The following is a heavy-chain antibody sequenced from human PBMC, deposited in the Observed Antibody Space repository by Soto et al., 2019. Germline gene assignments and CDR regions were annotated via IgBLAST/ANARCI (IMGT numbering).Heavy chain of an antibody. CDR2: VYYSGST. J-gene: IGHJ4*02. D-gene: IGHD3-9*01. Sequence: SETLSLTCTVSGGSVISSSYYWGWVRQPPGKGLEWIGSVYYSGSTYYNPSLESRVTISVDKSKNQFSLKLMSLSAADSAVYYCGRLEGLATISYYFDYWGQGALVTVSS. CDR3: GRLEGLATISYYFDY. CDR1: GGSVISSSYY. V-gene: IGHV4-39*01.